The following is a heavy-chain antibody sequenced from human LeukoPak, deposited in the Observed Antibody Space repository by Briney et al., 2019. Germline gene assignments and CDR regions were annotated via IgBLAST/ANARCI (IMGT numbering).Heavy chain of an antibody. CDR2: TYYRSKWYT. CDR1: GDRVSSNSAA. Sequence: SQTLSVTCVISGDRVSSNSAAWNWLRQSPSRGLEWLGRTYYRSKWYTDYAESVKSRIIINIDTSKNHFSLQLNSVTPGDTAVYYCARHEDGSSYYYAMGVWGQGTTVTVSS. D-gene: IGHD2-15*01. V-gene: IGHV6-1*01. J-gene: IGHJ6*02. CDR3: ARHEDGSSYYYAMGV.